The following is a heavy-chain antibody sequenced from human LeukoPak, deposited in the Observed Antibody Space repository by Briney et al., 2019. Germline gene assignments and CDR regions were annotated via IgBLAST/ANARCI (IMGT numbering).Heavy chain of an antibody. CDR3: ARLRDSSSPRYYYYGLDV. CDR2: INGDGSST. J-gene: IGHJ6*02. Sequence: PGGSLRLSCAVPGFTFSSYWIHWVRQAPGKGLVWVSRINGDGSSTNYADSVKGRFTISRDNAKNTLYLQMNSLRAEDTAVYYCARLRDSSSPRYYYYGLDVWGQGTTVTVSS. V-gene: IGHV3-74*01. CDR1: GFTFSSYW. D-gene: IGHD6-13*01.